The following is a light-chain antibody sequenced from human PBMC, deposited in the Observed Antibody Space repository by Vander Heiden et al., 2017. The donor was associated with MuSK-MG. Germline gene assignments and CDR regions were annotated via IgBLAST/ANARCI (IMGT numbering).Light chain of an antibody. Sequence: QSALTQPASVPSPPGRPRALSCTRTSSDVARYNFVAWSQPPPGKPPKLIISDVSKRAAGVSNRFSGCKSGNPATLTISGLQAADEADYYCSSFASSSVFGTGTKVTVL. J-gene: IGLJ1*01. V-gene: IGLV2-14*01. CDR3: SSFASSSV. CDR2: DVS. CDR1: SSDVARYNF.